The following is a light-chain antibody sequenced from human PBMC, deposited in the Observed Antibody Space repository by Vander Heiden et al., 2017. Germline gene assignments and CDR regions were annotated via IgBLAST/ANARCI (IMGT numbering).Light chain of an antibody. J-gene: IGLJ2*01. CDR1: NLGAKD. V-gene: IGLV3-1*01. Sequence: SSELTQPPTVSVSPGQTATITCSGDNLGAKDACWYQQKAGQSPVLVIYQENKRPSGIPERFSGSNSGNSATLTIGGTQPLDEADYYCQTGDTRIVAFGGGTKLTVL. CDR3: QTGDTRIVA. CDR2: QEN.